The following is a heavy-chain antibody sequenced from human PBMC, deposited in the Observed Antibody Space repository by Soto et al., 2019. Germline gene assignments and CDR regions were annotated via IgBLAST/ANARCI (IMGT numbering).Heavy chain of an antibody. J-gene: IGHJ4*02. CDR2: VSHDGRNT. Sequence: GGTLSLSCAASGFTFSDYALHWVRQAPGKGLEWVAVVSHDGRNTHYADSVKGRFTISRDSTKNTVSLEMTSLRAEDTAVYYCAKGGRQWLVTSDFNYWGQGALVTVSS. CDR1: GFTFSDYA. D-gene: IGHD6-19*01. CDR3: AKGGRQWLVTSDFNY. V-gene: IGHV3-30*18.